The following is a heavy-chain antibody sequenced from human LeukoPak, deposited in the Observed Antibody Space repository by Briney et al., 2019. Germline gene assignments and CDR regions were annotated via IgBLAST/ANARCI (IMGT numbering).Heavy chain of an antibody. CDR3: ARSYGGTKYYYYGMDV. J-gene: IGHJ6*02. CDR2: INPNSGGT. CDR1: GYTFTGYY. D-gene: IGHD1/OR15-1a*01. Sequence: ASVKVSCKASGYTFTGYYMHWVRQAPGQGLEWMGWINPNSGGTNYAQKFQGRVTMTRNTSISTAYMELSSLRSEDTAVYYCARSYGGTKYYYYGMDVWGQGTTVTVSS. V-gene: IGHV1-2*02.